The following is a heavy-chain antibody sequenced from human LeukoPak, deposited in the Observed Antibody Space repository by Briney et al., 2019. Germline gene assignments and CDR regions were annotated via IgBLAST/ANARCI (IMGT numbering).Heavy chain of an antibody. V-gene: IGHV3-23*01. CDR2: ISGSGGST. D-gene: IGHD6-19*01. CDR1: GFTFSSYA. J-gene: IGHJ4*02. Sequence: PGGPLRLSCAASGFTFSSYAISWVRQAPAKGLEWVSAISGSGGSTYYADSVKGRFTISRDNSKNTLYLQMNSLRAEDTAVYYCAKWALYGQWLVLWGQGTLVTVSS. CDR3: AKWALYGQWLVL.